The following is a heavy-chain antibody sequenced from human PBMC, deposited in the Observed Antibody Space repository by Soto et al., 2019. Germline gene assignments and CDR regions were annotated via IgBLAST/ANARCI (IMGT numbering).Heavy chain of an antibody. D-gene: IGHD2-15*01. CDR3: ARIYCSGGSCYPRPRAPNAFDI. CDR1: GFSLSTSGVG. J-gene: IGHJ3*02. CDR2: IYWDDDK. Sequence: SGPTLVNPTQTLTLTCTFSGFSLSTSGVGVGWIRQPPGKALEWLALIYWDDDKRYSPSLKSRLTITKDTSKNHVVLTMTNMDPVDTATYYCARIYCSGGSCYPRPRAPNAFDIWGQGTMVTVSS. V-gene: IGHV2-5*02.